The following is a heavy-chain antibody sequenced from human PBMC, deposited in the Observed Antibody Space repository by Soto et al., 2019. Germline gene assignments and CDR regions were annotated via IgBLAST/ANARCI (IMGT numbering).Heavy chain of an antibody. CDR1: GFTFSSYG. CDR3: ARCGYSIRWEFFDH. Sequence: QVQLVESGGGVVQPGRSLRLSCAASGFTFSSYGMHWVRQAPGKGLEWVAVIWYDGSNKYYADSVKGRFTISRDNSKNTLYVQMNSLRVEDKAVYYCARCGYSIRWEFFDHWHQGTLVSVSS. J-gene: IGHJ4*02. V-gene: IGHV3-33*01. D-gene: IGHD6-19*01. CDR2: IWYDGSNK.